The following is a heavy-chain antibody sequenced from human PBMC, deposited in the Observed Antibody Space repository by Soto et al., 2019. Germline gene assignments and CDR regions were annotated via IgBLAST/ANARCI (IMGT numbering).Heavy chain of an antibody. D-gene: IGHD3-9*01. CDR1: GLTLNRFG. CDR3: ARALGYDIMTGYFDY. CDR2: IWHDGTNR. J-gene: IGHJ4*02. Sequence: QVQLVESWGGVVQPGKSLTLSCAESGLTLNRFGMHWVRQAPGKGLEWVAMIWHDGTNRYYGESVKGRFTISRDSSKNTMYLQMNSLRAEDTAVYYCARALGYDIMTGYFDYWGQGTLVTVSS. V-gene: IGHV3-33*01.